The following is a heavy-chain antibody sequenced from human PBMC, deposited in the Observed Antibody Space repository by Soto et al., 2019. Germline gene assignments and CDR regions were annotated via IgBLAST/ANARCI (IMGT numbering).Heavy chain of an antibody. D-gene: IGHD2-15*01. V-gene: IGHV1-8*01. Sequence: ASVKVSCKASGYTFTSYDINWVRQATGQGLEWMGWMNPNSGNTGYAQKFQGRVTMTRNTSISTAYMELSSLRSEDTAVYYCARGIVVVVAATPSDPWGQGILVTVSS. CDR2: MNPNSGNT. J-gene: IGHJ5*02. CDR1: GYTFTSYD. CDR3: ARGIVVVVAATPSDP.